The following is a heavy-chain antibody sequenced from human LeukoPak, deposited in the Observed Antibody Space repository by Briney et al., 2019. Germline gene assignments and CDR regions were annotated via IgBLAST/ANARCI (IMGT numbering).Heavy chain of an antibody. CDR3: ASSPKNYDILTGYYPTYFDY. J-gene: IGHJ4*02. D-gene: IGHD3-9*01. Sequence: ASVKVSCKASGGTFSSYAISWVRQAPGQGLEWMGGIIPIFGTANYAQKFQGRVTITADESTSTAYMELSSLRSEDTAVYYCASSPKNYDILTGYYPTYFDYWGQGTLVTVSS. V-gene: IGHV1-69*13. CDR1: GGTFSSYA. CDR2: IIPIFGTA.